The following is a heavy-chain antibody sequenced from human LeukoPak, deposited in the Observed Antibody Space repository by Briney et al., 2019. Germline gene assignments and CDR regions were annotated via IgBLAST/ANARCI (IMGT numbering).Heavy chain of an antibody. D-gene: IGHD5-18*01. Sequence: GGSLRLSCAASGFTFSSYGMHWVRQAPGKGLEWAAVIWYDGSNKYYADSVKGRFTISRDNSKNTLYLQMNSLRAEDTAVYYCARDAVDTANAVWGQGTTVTVSS. V-gene: IGHV3-33*01. J-gene: IGHJ6*02. CDR2: IWYDGSNK. CDR1: GFTFSSYG. CDR3: ARDAVDTANAV.